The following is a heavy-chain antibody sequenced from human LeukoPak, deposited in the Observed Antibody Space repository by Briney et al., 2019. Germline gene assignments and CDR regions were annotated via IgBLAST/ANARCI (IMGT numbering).Heavy chain of an antibody. Sequence: SETLSLTCTVSGVSISSGGYYWRWLRQHRGKGLEWIVYIYYSGSTYYNPSLKSQVTISVDTSKNQFSLKLSSVTAADTAVYYCSGRRGYYYGMDVWGQGTTVTVSS. J-gene: IGHJ6*02. CDR2: IYYSGST. CDR1: GVSISSGGYY. V-gene: IGHV4-31*01. CDR3: SGRRGYYYGMDV.